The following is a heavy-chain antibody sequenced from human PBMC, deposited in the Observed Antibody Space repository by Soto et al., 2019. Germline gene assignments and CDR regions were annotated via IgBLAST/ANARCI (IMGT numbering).Heavy chain of an antibody. J-gene: IGHJ2*01. Sequence: EVQLLESGGGLVQPGGSLRLSCAASGFTFSSYAMSWVRQAPGKGLEWVSAISGGGGSTYYADSVKGRFTISRDNSKNTLYLQMNSLRAEDTAVYYCAKELWGVYGENWYFDLWGRGTLVTVSS. CDR1: GFTFSSYA. CDR3: AKELWGVYGENWYFDL. CDR2: ISGGGGST. V-gene: IGHV3-23*01. D-gene: IGHD3-10*01.